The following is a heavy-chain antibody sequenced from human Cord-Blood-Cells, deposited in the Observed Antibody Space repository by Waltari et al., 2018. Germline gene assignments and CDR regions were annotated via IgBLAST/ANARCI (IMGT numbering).Heavy chain of an antibody. J-gene: IGHJ4*02. CDR2: ISSSSSTI. CDR1: GFTFSSYS. V-gene: IGHV3-48*01. Sequence: EVQLVESGGGLVQPGGSLSFSCAAFGFTFSSYSMNWVRQAPGKGLEWVSYISSSSSTIYYADSVKGRFTISRDNAKNSLYLQMNSLRAEDTAVYYCARPYCGGDCYYFDYWGQGTLVTVSS. D-gene: IGHD2-21*01. CDR3: ARPYCGGDCYYFDY.